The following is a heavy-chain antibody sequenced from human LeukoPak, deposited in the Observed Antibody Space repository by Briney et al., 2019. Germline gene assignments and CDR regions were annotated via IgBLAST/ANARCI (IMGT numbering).Heavy chain of an antibody. CDR3: ARSSWFGAYYFDY. V-gene: IGHV3-23*01. CDR2: ISGSGGSA. J-gene: IGHJ4*02. D-gene: IGHD3-10*01. Sequence: PGGSLRLSCAASGFTFSSYVMNWVRQAPGKGLEWVSSISGSGGSAYYADSVKGRFTISRDNSKNTLSLQVNSLRAEDTAVYYCARSSWFGAYYFDYWGQGTLVTVSS. CDR1: GFTFSSYV.